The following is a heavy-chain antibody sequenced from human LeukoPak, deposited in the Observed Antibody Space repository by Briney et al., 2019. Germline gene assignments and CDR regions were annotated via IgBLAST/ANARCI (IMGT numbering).Heavy chain of an antibody. CDR2: INPNSGGT. Sequence: ASVKVSCKASGYTFTGYYMHWVRQAPGQGLEWMGRINPNSGGTNYAQKFQGRVTMTRDTSISTAYMELSRLRSDDTAVYYCARDYEGGELLYHCWGQGTLVTVSS. V-gene: IGHV1-2*06. CDR3: ARDYEGGELLYHC. CDR1: GYTFTGYY. D-gene: IGHD1-26*01. J-gene: IGHJ4*02.